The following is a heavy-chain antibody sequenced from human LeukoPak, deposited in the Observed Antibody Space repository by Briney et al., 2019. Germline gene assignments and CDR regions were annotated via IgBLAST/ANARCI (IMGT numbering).Heavy chain of an antibody. J-gene: IGHJ5*02. D-gene: IGHD6-13*01. CDR2: ISAYNGNT. V-gene: IGHV1-18*01. Sequence: GASVKVSCKASGYTFTSYAMNWVRQAPGQGLEWMGWISAYNGNTNYAQKLQGRVTMTTDTSTSTAYMELRSLRSDDTAVYYCASIGSSWYGTWFDPWGQGTLVTVSS. CDR3: ASIGSSWYGTWFDP. CDR1: GYTFTSYA.